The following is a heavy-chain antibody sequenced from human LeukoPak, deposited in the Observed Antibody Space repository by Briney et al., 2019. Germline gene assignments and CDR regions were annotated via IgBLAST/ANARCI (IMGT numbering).Heavy chain of an antibody. J-gene: IGHJ4*02. D-gene: IGHD3-22*01. Sequence: GGSLRLSCAASGFTVSNNYMSWVRQAPGKGLEWVSLIYSGGSTYYADSVKGRFTISRDNSKNILFLQMTSLRAEDTGVYFCAVYSSLDYWGQGTLVTVSS. CDR3: AVYSSLDY. CDR2: IYSGGST. V-gene: IGHV3-53*01. CDR1: GFTVSNNY.